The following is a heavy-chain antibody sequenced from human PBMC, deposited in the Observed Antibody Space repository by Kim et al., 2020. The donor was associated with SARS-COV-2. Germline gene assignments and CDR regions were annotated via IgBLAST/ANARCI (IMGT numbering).Heavy chain of an antibody. D-gene: IGHD5-12*01. Sequence: SGPTLVKPTQTLTLTCTFSGFSLSTSGVGVGWIRQPPGKALEWLALIYSDDDKRYSPSLKSRLTITKDTSKNQVVLTMTNMDPVDTATYYCAHRRGGYDTHCLDDWGEGTLVTVSS. V-gene: IGHV2-5*02. J-gene: IGHJ4*02. CDR3: AHRRGGYDTHCLDD. CDR2: IYSDDDK. CDR1: GFSLSTSGVG.